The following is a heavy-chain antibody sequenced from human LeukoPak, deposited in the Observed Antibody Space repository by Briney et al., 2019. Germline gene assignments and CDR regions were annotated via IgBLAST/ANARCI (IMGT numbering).Heavy chain of an antibody. V-gene: IGHV4-34*01. Sequence: SETLSLTCAVYGGSFSGYYWSWIRQPPGKGLEWIGEINHSGSTNYNPSLKSRVTISVDTSKTQFSLKLSSVTAADTAVYYCARASSSSWYYSYYYYMDVWGKGTTVTVSS. CDR2: INHSGST. J-gene: IGHJ6*03. CDR3: ARASSSSWYYSYYYYMDV. D-gene: IGHD6-13*01. CDR1: GGSFSGYY.